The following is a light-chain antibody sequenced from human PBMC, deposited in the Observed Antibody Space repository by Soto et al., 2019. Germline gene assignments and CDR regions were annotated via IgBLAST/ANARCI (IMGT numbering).Light chain of an antibody. Sequence: QSVLTQPPPVSGTPGQRVTISCSGSSSNIGSNSVNWYQQLPGTAPKLLIQSSNKRPSGVPDRFSGSKSGISGSLAISGLQSEDEAHYYCAAWDDSLNGFVFGTGTKVTVL. J-gene: IGLJ1*01. CDR2: SSN. V-gene: IGLV1-44*01. CDR1: SSNIGSNS. CDR3: AAWDDSLNGFV.